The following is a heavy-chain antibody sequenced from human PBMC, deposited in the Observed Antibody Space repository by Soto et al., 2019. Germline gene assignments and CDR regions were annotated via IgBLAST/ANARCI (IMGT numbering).Heavy chain of an antibody. Sequence: EVQLVESGGGLVKRGGSLRLSCAASGFMFSSYRMNWVRQAPGKGLEWVSSINSGGTYRYYADSVQGRFTISRNKARDSLYLEMNSLGVEDTAVYYCARDLTTYGSPHFDYWGQGTLVTVFS. CDR3: ARDLTTYGSPHFDY. CDR1: GFMFSSYR. CDR2: INSGGTYR. J-gene: IGHJ4*02. V-gene: IGHV3-21*06. D-gene: IGHD3-10*01.